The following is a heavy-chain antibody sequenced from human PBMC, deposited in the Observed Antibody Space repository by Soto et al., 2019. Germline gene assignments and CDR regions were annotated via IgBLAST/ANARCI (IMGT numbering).Heavy chain of an antibody. D-gene: IGHD6-19*01. CDR3: ARDSFVAGNYYYYGMDV. V-gene: IGHV1-18*01. J-gene: IGHJ6*02. CDR2: ISAYNGNT. Sequence: ASVKVSCKASGYTFTSYGISWVRQAPGQGLEWMGWISAYNGNTNYAQKLQGRVTMTTDTSTSTAYMELRSLRSDDTAVYYCARDSFVAGNYYYYGMDVWGQGTTVTVSS. CDR1: GYTFTSYG.